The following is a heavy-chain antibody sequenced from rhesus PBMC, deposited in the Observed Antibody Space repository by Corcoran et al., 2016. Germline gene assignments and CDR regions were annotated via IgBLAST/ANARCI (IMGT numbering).Heavy chain of an antibody. Sequence: EVQLVQSGAEVKKPGASVKISCKASGYTFTAYYLHWWRPAPGTGLEWIGRVDPEEGEAINEQKIQDRVTITADTYTDTAYMELRSLESEDTAVYYCETGKGGVSLWGQGVLVTVSS. J-gene: IGHJ4*01. CDR3: ETGKGGVSL. CDR2: VDPEEGEA. V-gene: IGHV1-111*02. D-gene: IGHD2-39*01. CDR1: GYTFTAYY.